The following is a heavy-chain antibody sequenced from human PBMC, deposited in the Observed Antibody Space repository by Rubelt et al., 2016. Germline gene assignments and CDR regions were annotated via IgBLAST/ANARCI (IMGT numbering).Heavy chain of an antibody. D-gene: IGHD3-10*01. CDR3: ARDLDYYGSGSSYYYYYGMDV. J-gene: IGHJ6*02. V-gene: IGHV3-33*01. Sequence: WYDGSNKYYADSVKGRFTISRDNSKNTLYLQMNSLRAEDTAVYYCARDLDYYGSGSSYYYYYGMDVWGQGTTVTVSS. CDR2: WYDGSNK.